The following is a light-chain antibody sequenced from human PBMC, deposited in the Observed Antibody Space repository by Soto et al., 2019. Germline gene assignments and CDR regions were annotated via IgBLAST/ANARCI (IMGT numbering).Light chain of an antibody. CDR3: SSYTSSSTRV. Sequence: QSVLTQPASVSGSPGQSITISCTGTSSDVGGYNYVSWYQQHPGKAPKLMIYDVGNRPSGVSNRFSGSKSGSTASLTISGLQAEDEADYYCSSYTSSSTRVFGGGTKLTVL. V-gene: IGLV2-14*01. CDR1: SSDVGGYNY. CDR2: DVG. J-gene: IGLJ2*01.